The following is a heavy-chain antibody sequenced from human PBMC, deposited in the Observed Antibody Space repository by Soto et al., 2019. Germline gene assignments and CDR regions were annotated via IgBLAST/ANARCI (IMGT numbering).Heavy chain of an antibody. CDR3: ARGHLPGGNTFYYDY. CDR1: GGSFSGNY. CDR2: ISHSGSGT. Sequence: QVQLQQWGAGLLKPSETLSLTCTVYGGSFSGNYWSWIRQPPGMGLEWIGEISHSGSGTNYNPSLKSRVTISVDTSKNQFSLKLSSVTAADTAVYYCARGHLPGGNTFYYDYWGQGTLVTVSS. J-gene: IGHJ4*02. D-gene: IGHD2-15*01. V-gene: IGHV4-34*01.